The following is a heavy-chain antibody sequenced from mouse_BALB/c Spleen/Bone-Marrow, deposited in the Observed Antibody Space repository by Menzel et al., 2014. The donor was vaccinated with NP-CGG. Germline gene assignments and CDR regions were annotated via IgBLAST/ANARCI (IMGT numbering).Heavy chain of an antibody. CDR1: GYTFTSYW. CDR3: ARRDYGIRENYYAMDY. CDR2: IYPGDGDT. Sequence: QVHVKQSGAELARPGASVKLSCKASGYTFTSYWMQWVKQRPGQGLEWIGAIYPGDGDTRYTQKFKGKATLTADKSSSTAYMQLSSLASGDSAVYYCARRDYGIRENYYAMDYWGQGTSVTVSS. V-gene: IGHV1-87*01. D-gene: IGHD1-2*01. J-gene: IGHJ4*01.